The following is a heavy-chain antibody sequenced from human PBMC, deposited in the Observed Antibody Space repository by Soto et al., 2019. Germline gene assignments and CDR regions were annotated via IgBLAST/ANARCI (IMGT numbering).Heavy chain of an antibody. CDR2: ISAYNGNT. CDR3: ARDGDCSGGSCYYYYGMDV. J-gene: IGHJ6*02. D-gene: IGHD2-15*01. Sequence: ASVKVSCKASEYTFTSYAMHWVRQAPGQGLEWMGWISAYNGNTNYAQKLQGRVTMTTDTSTSTAYMELRSLRSDDTAVYYCARDGDCSGGSCYYYYGMDVWGQGTTVTVSS. V-gene: IGHV1-18*01. CDR1: EYTFTSYA.